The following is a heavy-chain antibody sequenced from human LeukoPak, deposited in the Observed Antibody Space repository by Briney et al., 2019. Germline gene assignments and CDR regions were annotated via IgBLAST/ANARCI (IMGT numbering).Heavy chain of an antibody. Sequence: SETLSLTCTVSGDSMSSSHYCWGWIRQPPGKGLEWIGSIYYSGSTYYNPSLKSRVTISVDTSKNQFSLKLSSVTAADTAVYYCARRFYYAHQYYFDYWGQGTLVTVSS. CDR1: GDSMSSSHYC. D-gene: IGHD3-16*01. J-gene: IGHJ4*02. CDR2: IYYSGST. CDR3: ARRFYYAHQYYFDY. V-gene: IGHV4-39*07.